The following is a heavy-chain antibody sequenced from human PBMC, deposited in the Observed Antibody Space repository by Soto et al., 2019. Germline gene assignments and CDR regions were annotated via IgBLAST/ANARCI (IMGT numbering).Heavy chain of an antibody. CDR1: GYTFTNCG. Sequence: QVQLVQSGAEVKKPGASVKVSCKASGYTFTNCGISWVRQAPGQGLEWMGWISADNGNTNNAQKFQGRVTMTTDTSPSTSYMEVRSLRFDDTAVYYCAGVGTPMDYWGQGTLVTVSS. CDR3: AGVGTPMDY. J-gene: IGHJ4*02. D-gene: IGHD7-27*01. CDR2: ISADNGNT. V-gene: IGHV1-18*01.